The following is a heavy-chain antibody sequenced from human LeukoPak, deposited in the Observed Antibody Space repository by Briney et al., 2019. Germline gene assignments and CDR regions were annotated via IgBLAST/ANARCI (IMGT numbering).Heavy chain of an antibody. CDR2: IDPSDSYT. CDR1: GYSFTSYW. J-gene: IGHJ6*04. Sequence: GESLKISCKGSGYSFTSYWISWVRQMPGKGLEWMGRIDPSDSYTNYSPSFQGHVTISADKSISTAYLQWSSLKASDTAMYYCARGPAANPADYYYYGMDVWSKGTTVTVSS. D-gene: IGHD2-2*01. V-gene: IGHV5-10-1*01. CDR3: ARGPAANPADYYYYGMDV.